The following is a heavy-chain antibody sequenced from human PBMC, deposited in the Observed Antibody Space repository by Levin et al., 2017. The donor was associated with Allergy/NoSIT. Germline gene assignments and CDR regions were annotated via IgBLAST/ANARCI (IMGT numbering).Heavy chain of an antibody. CDR3: ASHGESVARDSWFDR. Sequence: SQTLSLTCDVSGGSMTSGRNYWAWIRQAPGKGLEWIGTIYYRGSTYYNPSLKSRVTMSVDTSKNQFSLILNSVTAADTAVYYCASHGESVARDSWFDRWGQGTLDNVSS. J-gene: IGHJ5*02. D-gene: IGHD5/OR15-5a*01. CDR2: IYYRGST. V-gene: IGHV4-39*01. CDR1: GGSMTSGRNY.